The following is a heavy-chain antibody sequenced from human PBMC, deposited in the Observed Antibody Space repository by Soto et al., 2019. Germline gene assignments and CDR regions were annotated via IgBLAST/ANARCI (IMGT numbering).Heavy chain of an antibody. CDR1: GGSISSGGYY. Sequence: QVQLQESGPGLVKPSQTLSLTCTVSGGSISSGGYYWSWIRQHPGKGLEWIGYIYYSGSTYYNPSLKSRVTISVDTSKNQFSLKLSSVTAADTAVYYCARVAYYYDSSGYDWNWFDPWGQGTLVTVSS. J-gene: IGHJ5*02. V-gene: IGHV4-31*03. CDR3: ARVAYYYDSSGYDWNWFDP. CDR2: IYYSGST. D-gene: IGHD3-22*01.